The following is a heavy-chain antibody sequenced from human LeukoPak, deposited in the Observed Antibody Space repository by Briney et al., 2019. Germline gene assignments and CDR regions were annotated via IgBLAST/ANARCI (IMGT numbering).Heavy chain of an antibody. V-gene: IGHV3-23*01. J-gene: IGHJ4*02. CDR2: ISVSGGST. CDR3: AKWYAAMVIAFDG. Sequence: GRTLRLSCAASGFTFSSYAMSWVRQAPGKGLEWVSAISVSGGSTYYADSVRGRFTISRDNSKNTLYLQMNSLRAEDTAVYFCAKWYAAMVIAFDGWGQGTLVTVSS. D-gene: IGHD5-18*01. CDR1: GFTFSSYA.